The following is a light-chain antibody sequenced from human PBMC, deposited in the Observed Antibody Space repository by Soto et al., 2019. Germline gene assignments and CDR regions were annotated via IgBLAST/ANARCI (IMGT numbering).Light chain of an antibody. CDR2: SAS. V-gene: IGKV1-9*01. Sequence: IQVTQSPSSLSASVGDRVTITCRASQGISSHLAWYQQKPGKAPKVLIYSASTLKSGVPSRFSGSGSGTDFTLTINSLQPEDFATYYCQQFNSLPLTFGGGTRVEIK. CDR3: QQFNSLPLT. J-gene: IGKJ4*01. CDR1: QGISSH.